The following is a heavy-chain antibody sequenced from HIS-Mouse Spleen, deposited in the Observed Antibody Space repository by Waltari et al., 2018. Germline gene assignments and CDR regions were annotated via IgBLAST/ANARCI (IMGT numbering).Heavy chain of an antibody. V-gene: IGHV4-39*07. D-gene: IGHD6-13*01. J-gene: IGHJ2*01. CDR3: AREIPYSSSWYDWYFDL. Sequence: QLQLQESGPGLVKPSATLSLTCPVSGCATRSRSSYWGGIRQPPGKGLEWIGSIYYSGSTYYNPSLKSRVTISVDTSKNQFSLKLSSVTAADTAVYYCAREIPYSSSWYDWYFDLWGRGTLVTVSS. CDR2: IYYSGST. CDR1: GCATRSRSSY.